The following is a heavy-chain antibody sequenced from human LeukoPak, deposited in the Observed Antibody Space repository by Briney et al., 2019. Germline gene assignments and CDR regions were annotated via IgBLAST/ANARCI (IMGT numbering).Heavy chain of an antibody. J-gene: IGHJ6*03. D-gene: IGHD6-25*01. CDR2: IKQDGSEK. Sequence: GGSLRLSCAASGFTFSSYWMSWVRQAPGKGLEWVANIKQDGSEKYYVGSVKGRFTISRENAKNSLYLQMNSLRAGDTAVYYCARDRGRYYMDVWGKGTTVTISS. V-gene: IGHV3-7*01. CDR3: ARDRGRYYMDV. CDR1: GFTFSSYW.